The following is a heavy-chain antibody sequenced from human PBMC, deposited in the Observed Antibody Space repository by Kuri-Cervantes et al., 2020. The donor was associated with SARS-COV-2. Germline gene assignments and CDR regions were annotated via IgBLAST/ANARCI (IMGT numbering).Heavy chain of an antibody. J-gene: IGHJ6*03. D-gene: IGHD4-17*01. Sequence: GGSLRLSCQASGYRFTSFWIGWVRQMPGKGLEWMGIIFSGDSGVRYSPSFEGQVTISADRSSNTAYLQWSSLKASDTAMYYCARRAYGEQVDYYYMDVWGKGTTVTVSS. CDR1: GYRFTSFW. CDR2: IFSGDSGV. V-gene: IGHV5-51*01. CDR3: ARRAYGEQVDYYYMDV.